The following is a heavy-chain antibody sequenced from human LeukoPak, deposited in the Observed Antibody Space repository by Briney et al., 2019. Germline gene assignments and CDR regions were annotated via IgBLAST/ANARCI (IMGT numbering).Heavy chain of an antibody. V-gene: IGHV1-18*01. CDR3: ARGIAAAGIVRGWFDP. J-gene: IGHJ5*02. CDR2: ISAYNGNT. Sequence: ASVKVSCKASGYTFTSYGISWVRQAPGQGLEWMGWISAYNGNTNYAQKLQGRVTMTTDTSTSTAYMELRSLRSDDTAVYYCARGIAAAGIVRGWFDPWGQGTLVTVSS. D-gene: IGHD6-13*01. CDR1: GYTFTSYG.